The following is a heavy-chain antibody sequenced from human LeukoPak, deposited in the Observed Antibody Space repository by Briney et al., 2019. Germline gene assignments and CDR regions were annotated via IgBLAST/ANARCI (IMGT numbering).Heavy chain of an antibody. J-gene: IGHJ4*02. CDR1: GGSISSSSYY. CDR3: ARHGGSWTFDY. V-gene: IGHV4-39*01. Sequence: SETLSLTCTVSGGSISSSSYYWGWIRQPPGKGLEWIGSIYYSGSTYYNPSLKSRVTISVDTSKNQFSLKLSSVTAADTAVYYCARHGGSWTFDYWGQGTLVTVSS. CDR2: IYYSGST. D-gene: IGHD6-13*01.